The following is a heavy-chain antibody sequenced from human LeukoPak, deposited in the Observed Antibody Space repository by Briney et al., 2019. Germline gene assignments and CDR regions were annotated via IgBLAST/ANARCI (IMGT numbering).Heavy chain of an antibody. D-gene: IGHD3-22*01. CDR2: IYYSGST. CDR1: GGSISSSSYY. Sequence: SETLSLTCTVSGGSISSSSYYWGWIRQPPGKGLEWIGSIYYSGSTYYNPSLKSRVTISVDTSKNQFSLKLSSVTAADTAVYYCASEDYYDSSGENWGQGTLVTVSS. CDR3: ASEDYYDSSGEN. V-gene: IGHV4-39*07. J-gene: IGHJ4*02.